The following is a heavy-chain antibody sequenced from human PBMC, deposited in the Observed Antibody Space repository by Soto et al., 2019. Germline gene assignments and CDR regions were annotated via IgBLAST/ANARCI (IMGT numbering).Heavy chain of an antibody. V-gene: IGHV1-69*13. CDR2: IIPIFGTA. D-gene: IGHD2-2*01. J-gene: IGHJ6*02. CDR3: ARQEVPAAIGYYYGMDV. Sequence: ASVTVSFQASGGTFSRYAISLVRQAPGPGLEWMGGIIPIFGTANYAQKFQGRVTITADESTSTAYMELSSLRSEDTAVYYCARQEVPAAIGYYYGMDVWGQGTTVTVSS. CDR1: GGTFSRYA.